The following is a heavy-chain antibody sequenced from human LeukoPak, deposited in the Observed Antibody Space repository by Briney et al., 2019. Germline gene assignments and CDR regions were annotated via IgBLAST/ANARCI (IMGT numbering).Heavy chain of an antibody. V-gene: IGHV1-2*02. CDR1: GYTFTDYY. Sequence: ASVKVSCKGSGYTFTDYYIHWVRQAPGQGLEWMGWINPNSGGTNYAQKFQGRVTMTRDTSISTAYMELSRLRSDDTAVYYCARDALHPLSGYMDVWGKGTTVTVSS. CDR3: ARDALHPLSGYMDV. CDR2: INPNSGGT. J-gene: IGHJ6*03. D-gene: IGHD1-1*01.